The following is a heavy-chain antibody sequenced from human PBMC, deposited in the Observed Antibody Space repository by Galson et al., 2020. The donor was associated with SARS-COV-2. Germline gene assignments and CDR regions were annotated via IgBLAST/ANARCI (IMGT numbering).Heavy chain of an antibody. Sequence: GESLKISCAASGFTFSSYGMHWVRQAPGKGLEWVAVISYDGSNKYYADSVKGRFTISRDNSKNTLYLQMNSLRAEDTAVYYCARDPSNFDWLLTYGMDVWGQGTTVTVSS. CDR3: ARDPSNFDWLLTYGMDV. CDR2: ISYDGSNK. D-gene: IGHD3-9*01. CDR1: GFTFSSYG. J-gene: IGHJ6*02. V-gene: IGHV3-30*03.